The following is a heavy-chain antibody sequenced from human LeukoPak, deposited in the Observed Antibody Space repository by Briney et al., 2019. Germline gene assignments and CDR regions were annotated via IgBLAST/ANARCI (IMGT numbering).Heavy chain of an antibody. CDR1: GYSISSGYY. V-gene: IGHV4-38-2*02. J-gene: IGHJ4*02. CDR3: ARGGGDREFDY. CDR2: IYHSGST. D-gene: IGHD4-17*01. Sequence: SETLSLTCTVSGYSISSGYYWGWIRQPPGKGLERIGSIYHSGSTYYNPSLKSRVTISVDTSKNQFSLKLSSVTAADTAVYYCARGGGDREFDYWGQGTLVTVSS.